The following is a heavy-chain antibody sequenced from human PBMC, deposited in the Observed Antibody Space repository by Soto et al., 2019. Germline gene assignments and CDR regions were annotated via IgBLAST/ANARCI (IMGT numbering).Heavy chain of an antibody. CDR1: GDSITSNSYF. D-gene: IGHD3-22*01. CDR2: IYYSGTT. V-gene: IGHV4-39*07. Sequence: SETLSLTCTVSGDSITSNSYFWAWIRQPPGKGLEWIGSIYYSGTTYYNPSLKSRVTISVDRSKNQFSLKLSSVTAADTVVYYCAGQYYYDSSGTTTGGSWFDPWGQGTLVTVSS. J-gene: IGHJ5*02. CDR3: AGQYYYDSSGTTTGGSWFDP.